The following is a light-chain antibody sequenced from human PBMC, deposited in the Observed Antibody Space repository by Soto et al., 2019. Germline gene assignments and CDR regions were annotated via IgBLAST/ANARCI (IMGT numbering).Light chain of an antibody. CDR2: EVR. V-gene: IGLV2-14*01. Sequence: QSALTQPASVSGSPGQSITISCTGTSSDIGSYNYVAWYQQFPGKTPKLIIYEVRNRPSGVSFRFSGSKSGNTASLTISGLQAEDEADYYCISYRGSETSYVFGTGTKVTVL. J-gene: IGLJ1*01. CDR1: SSDIGSYNY. CDR3: ISYRGSETSYV.